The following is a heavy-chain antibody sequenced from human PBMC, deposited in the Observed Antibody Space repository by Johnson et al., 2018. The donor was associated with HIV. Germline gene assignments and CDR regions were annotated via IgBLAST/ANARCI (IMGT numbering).Heavy chain of an antibody. D-gene: IGHD4-17*01. CDR1: GFTFSNAW. CDR3: TTDSPRCTTVITTPNAFDI. V-gene: IGHV3-15*01. CDR2: IKSKTDGGKP. J-gene: IGHJ3*02. Sequence: VQLVESGGGLVKPGGSLRLSCAASGFTFSNAWMSWVRQAPGKGLEWVGRIKSKTDGGKPDYAAPVKGIFTISSDDSKNTLYMQMNSLKTEDTAVYYCTTDSPRCTTVITTPNAFDIWDQGTMVTVSS.